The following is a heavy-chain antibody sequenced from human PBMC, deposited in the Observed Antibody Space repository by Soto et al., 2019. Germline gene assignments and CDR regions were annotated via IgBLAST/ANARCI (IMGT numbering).Heavy chain of an antibody. V-gene: IGHV3-23*01. J-gene: IGHJ4*02. D-gene: IGHD2-8*01. CDR3: ATAFCTDGSSCGFDY. CDR1: GFTFSSYA. CDR2: ISGSGDNT. Sequence: GGSLRLSCVASGFTFSSYAMNWVRQARGKGLEWVSFISGSGDNTYFADSVKGRFTISRDNSKNTLYLQMDSLRAEDTAVYYCATAFCTDGSSCGFDYWGQGTLVTVSS.